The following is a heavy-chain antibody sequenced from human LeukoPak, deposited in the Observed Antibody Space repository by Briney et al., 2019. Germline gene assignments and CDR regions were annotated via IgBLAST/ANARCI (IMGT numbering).Heavy chain of an antibody. Sequence: GGSLRLSCAASGFTFSSYSMNWVRQAPGKGLEWVSSISSSSSYIYYADSVKGRFTISRDNAKNSLYLQVNSLRAEDTAVYYCAISRLGRPNWFDPWGQGTLVTVSS. D-gene: IGHD7-27*01. J-gene: IGHJ5*02. CDR2: ISSSSSYI. CDR1: GFTFSSYS. CDR3: AISRLGRPNWFDP. V-gene: IGHV3-21*01.